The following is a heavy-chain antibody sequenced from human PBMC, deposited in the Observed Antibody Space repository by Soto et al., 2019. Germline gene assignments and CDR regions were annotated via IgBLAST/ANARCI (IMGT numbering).Heavy chain of an antibody. Sequence: EVQLVESGGGLVQPGGSLRLSCAGSGFTFSSYSMNWVRQAPGKGLEWVSYISSDSGTIYYTDSVKGRFSISRDNDKNSLYLQMDSLRADDTAVYYCVRSSNGLTWCRGILVTVSS. J-gene: IGHJ5*02. CDR2: ISSDSGTI. V-gene: IGHV3-48*01. CDR3: VRSSNGLT. CDR1: GFTFSSYS. D-gene: IGHD1-1*01.